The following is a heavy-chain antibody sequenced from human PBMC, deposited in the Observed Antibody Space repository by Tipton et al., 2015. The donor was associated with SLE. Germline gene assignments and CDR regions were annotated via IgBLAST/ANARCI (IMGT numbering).Heavy chain of an antibody. CDR1: GGSISTSHYY. V-gene: IGHV4-39*07. J-gene: IGHJ4*02. Sequence: TLSLTCTVSGGSISTSHYYWGWIRQPPGKGLEWIGSIHYSGSTYYNPSLTSRVTISVDTSKNQFSLKLTSVTAADTAVYYCARGKISWAVFVVRNYFDSWGQGTLVTVSS. CDR2: IHYSGST. CDR3: ARGKISWAVFVVRNYFDS. D-gene: IGHD2-21*01.